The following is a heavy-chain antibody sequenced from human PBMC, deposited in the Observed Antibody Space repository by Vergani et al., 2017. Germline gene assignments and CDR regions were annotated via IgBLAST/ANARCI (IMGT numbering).Heavy chain of an antibody. D-gene: IGHD3-10*02. V-gene: IGHV3-48*03. CDR3: ECNVHLPTPLDY. J-gene: IGHJ4*02. Sequence: EVQLVESGGGLVQPGGSLRLSCAASGFTFSSYEMNWVRQAPGKGLEWVSYISSSGSTIYYADSVKGRFTISRDNAKNSLYLQMNSLRAEDTAVYYCECNVHLPTPLDYWGQGTLVTVSS. CDR2: ISSSGSTI. CDR1: GFTFSSYE.